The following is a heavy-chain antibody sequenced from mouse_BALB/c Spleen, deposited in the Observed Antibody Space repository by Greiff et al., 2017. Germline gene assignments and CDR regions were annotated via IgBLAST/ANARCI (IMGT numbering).Heavy chain of an antibody. D-gene: IGHD2-1*01. V-gene: IGHV5-6*03. CDR3: ARKGYGNYAMDY. Sequence: EVKLMESGGGLVKPGGSLKLSCAASGFTFSSYGMSWVRQTPDKRLEWVATISSGGSYTYYPDSVKGRFTISRDNAKNTLYLQMSSLKSEDTAMYYCARKGYGNYAMDYWGQGTSVTVSA. CDR2: ISSGGSYT. J-gene: IGHJ4*01. CDR1: GFTFSSYG.